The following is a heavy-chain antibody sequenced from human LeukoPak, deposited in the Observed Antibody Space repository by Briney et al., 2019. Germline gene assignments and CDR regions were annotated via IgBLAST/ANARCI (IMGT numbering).Heavy chain of an antibody. CDR2: IYPGDSDT. CDR3: ARTDYIAVAGTDNWFDP. CDR1: GYSFTSYW. V-gene: IGHV5-51*01. J-gene: IGHJ5*02. Sequence: GESLKIPCKGSGYSFTSYWIGWVRQMPGKGLEWMGIIYPGDSDTRYSPSFQGQVTISADKSISTAYLQWSSLKASDTAMYYCARTDYIAVAGTDNWFDPWGQGTLVTVSS. D-gene: IGHD6-19*01.